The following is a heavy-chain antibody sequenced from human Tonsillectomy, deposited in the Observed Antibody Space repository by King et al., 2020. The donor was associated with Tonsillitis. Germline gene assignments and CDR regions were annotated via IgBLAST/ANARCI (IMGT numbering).Heavy chain of an antibody. V-gene: IGHV3-30-3*01. CDR2: ISDDGSNK. CDR3: ARDPGGDAFDI. D-gene: IGHD3-16*01. J-gene: IGHJ3*02. CDR1: GFTFSSYA. Sequence: VQLVESGGGVVQPGRSLRLSCAASGFTFSSYAMHWVRQAPGKGLEWVAVISDDGSNKYYADSVKGRFTISRDNSKNTLYLQMNSLRAEDTAVYYCARDPGGDAFDIWGQGTMVTVSS.